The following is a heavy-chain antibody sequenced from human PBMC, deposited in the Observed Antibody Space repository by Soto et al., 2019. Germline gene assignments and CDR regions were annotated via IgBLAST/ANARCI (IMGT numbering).Heavy chain of an antibody. CDR2: ISAYNGNT. CDR1: AYTFTSYG. Sequence: QVQLVQSGAEVKKPGASVNVSCKASAYTFTSYGISWVRQAPGQGLEWMGWISAYNGNTNYAQKLQGRVTMTTDTATSTAYMELRSLRSDDTAVYYCARAMGSHRVVTEPFGYWGQGTLVTVSS. V-gene: IGHV1-18*01. CDR3: ARAMGSHRVVTEPFGY. J-gene: IGHJ4*02. D-gene: IGHD2-15*01.